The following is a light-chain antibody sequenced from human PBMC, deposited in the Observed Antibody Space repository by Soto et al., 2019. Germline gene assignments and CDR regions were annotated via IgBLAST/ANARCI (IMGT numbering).Light chain of an antibody. V-gene: IGKV1-5*03. CDR2: KAS. CDR3: HHYNSYSAGT. CDR1: QSIDSW. Sequence: DIQMTQSPSTLSASVGDRVTITCRASQSIDSWLAWYQQKPGKAPNLLIYKASSLESGVPSRFSGSGPGTEFTLTISSLQPDDFATYYCHHYNSYSAGTFGQGTKVEIK. J-gene: IGKJ1*01.